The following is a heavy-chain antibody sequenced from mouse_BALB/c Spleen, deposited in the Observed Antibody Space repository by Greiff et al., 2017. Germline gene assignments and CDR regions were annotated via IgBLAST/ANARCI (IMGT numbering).Heavy chain of an antibody. V-gene: IGHV5-4*02. CDR3: AREKREGLRGSMDY. D-gene: IGHD2-4*01. CDR2: ISDGGSYT. Sequence: EVKVVESGGGLVKPGGSLKLSCAASGFTFSDYYMYWVRQTPEKRLEWVATISDGGSYTYYPDSVKGRFTISRDNAKNNLYLQMSSLKSEDTAMYYCAREKREGLRGSMDYWGQGTSVTVSS. J-gene: IGHJ4*01. CDR1: GFTFSDYY.